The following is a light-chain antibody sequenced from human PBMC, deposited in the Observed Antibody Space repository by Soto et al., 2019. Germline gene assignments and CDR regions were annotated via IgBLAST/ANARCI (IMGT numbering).Light chain of an antibody. J-gene: IGLJ2*01. CDR3: CLYAGKYIMV. CDR1: SSDVGSYNY. Sequence: QSALTQPRSVSGSPGQSVTISCTGTSSDVGSYNYVSWYQQHPGKAPKLMLYDVGYRPSGVPDRFAGSKSGNTASLAISGLQAEDEADYYCCLYAGKYIMVFGGGTKLTVL. CDR2: DVG. V-gene: IGLV2-11*01.